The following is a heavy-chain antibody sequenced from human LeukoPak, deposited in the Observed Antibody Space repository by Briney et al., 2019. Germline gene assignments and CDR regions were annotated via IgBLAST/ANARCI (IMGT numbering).Heavy chain of an antibody. J-gene: IGHJ4*02. Sequence: SETLSLTCTVSGGSISSYYWSSSRHPAGKGLEWIGRINASGRTNYNPSLKSRVTMSVDTTTNQFSLKLSSVTAADTAVDYCARDMSSGWYAVNQYYFDYWGQGTLVTVSS. CDR2: INASGRT. CDR1: GGSISSYY. D-gene: IGHD6-19*01. CDR3: ARDMSSGWYAVNQYYFDY. V-gene: IGHV4-4*07.